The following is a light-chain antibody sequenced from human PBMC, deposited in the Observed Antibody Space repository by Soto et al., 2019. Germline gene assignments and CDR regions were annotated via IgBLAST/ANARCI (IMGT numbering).Light chain of an antibody. CDR3: QQYDSHWT. CDR1: QGIRTW. CDR2: DAS. V-gene: IGKV1-5*01. J-gene: IGKJ1*01. Sequence: DSVTIGCRATQGIRTWLAWYQQKPGKAPSLLIYDASSLQNGVPSRFSGIGSGTEFTLTISSLQPDDFATYYCQQYDSHWTFGQGTKVEIK.